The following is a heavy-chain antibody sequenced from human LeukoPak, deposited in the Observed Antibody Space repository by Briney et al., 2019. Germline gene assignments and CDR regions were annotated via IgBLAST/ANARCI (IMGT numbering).Heavy chain of an antibody. CDR1: GYTFTSYD. D-gene: IGHD2-2*01. V-gene: IGHV1-8*01. CDR3: ARKPYCSSSSCYEDAFDI. Sequence: ASVKVSCKASGYTFTSYDINWVRQATGQGLEWMGWMNPNSGNTGYAQKFQGRVTMTRNTSISTAYMELSSLRSEDTAVYYCARKPYCSSSSCYEDAFDIWSQGTMVTLSS. CDR2: MNPNSGNT. J-gene: IGHJ3*02.